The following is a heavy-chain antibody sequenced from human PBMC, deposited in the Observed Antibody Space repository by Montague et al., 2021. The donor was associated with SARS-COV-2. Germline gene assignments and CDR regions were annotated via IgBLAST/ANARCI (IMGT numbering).Heavy chain of an antibody. CDR3: ARGEYSSGWYGLKYYFDY. CDR1: GRSFSGYY. J-gene: IGHJ4*02. CDR2: INHGGST. Sequence: SETLSLTCAVYGRSFSGYYWSWIRQPPGKGLEWIGEINHGGSTXXXPSXXXRVPISVDTSRNQFSLKLSSVTAADTAVYYCARGEYSSGWYGLKYYFDYWGQGTLVTVSS. D-gene: IGHD6-19*01. V-gene: IGHV4-34*01.